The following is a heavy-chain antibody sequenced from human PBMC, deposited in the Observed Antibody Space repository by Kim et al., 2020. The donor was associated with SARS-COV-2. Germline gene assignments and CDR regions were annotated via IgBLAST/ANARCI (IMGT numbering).Heavy chain of an antibody. D-gene: IGHD3-16*02. CDR3: ARDRQESGYDSTITFGGVIVPPDAVAI. V-gene: IGHV4-59*01. Sequence: SETLSLTCTVSGGSISSYYWSWIRQPPGKGLEWIGYIYYSGSTNYNPSLKSRVTISVDTSKNQFSLKLSSVTAADTAVYYCARDRQESGYDSTITFGGVIVPPDAVAIWGQGTMVTASS. CDR1: GGSISSYY. CDR2: IYYSGST. J-gene: IGHJ3*02.